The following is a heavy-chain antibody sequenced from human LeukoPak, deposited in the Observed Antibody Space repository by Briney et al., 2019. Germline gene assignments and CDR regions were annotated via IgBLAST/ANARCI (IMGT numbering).Heavy chain of an antibody. CDR2: FDPEDGET. J-gene: IGHJ4*02. CDR3: ATDLPGATYGSGSYSFSGFDY. D-gene: IGHD3-10*01. CDR1: GYTLTELS. Sequence: ASVKVSCKVSGYTLTELSMHWVRQAPGKGLEWMGGFDPEDGETIYAQKFQGRVTMTEDTSTDTAYMELSSLRSEDTAVYYCATDLPGATYGSGSYSFSGFDYWGQGTLVTVSS. V-gene: IGHV1-24*01.